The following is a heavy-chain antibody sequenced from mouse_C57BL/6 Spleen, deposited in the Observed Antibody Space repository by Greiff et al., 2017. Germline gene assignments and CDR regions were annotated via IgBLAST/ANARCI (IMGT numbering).Heavy chain of an antibody. CDR3: ARGGYYEFDYAMDY. D-gene: IGHD2-3*01. V-gene: IGHV1-55*01. CDR2: IYPGSGST. J-gene: IGHJ4*01. Sequence: QVQLQQPGAELVKPGASVKMSCKASGYTFTSYWITWVKQRPGQGLEWIGDIYPGSGSTNYNEKFKSKATLTVDTSSSTAYMQLSSLTSEDSAVYYCARGGYYEFDYAMDYWGQGTSVTVSS. CDR1: GYTFTSYW.